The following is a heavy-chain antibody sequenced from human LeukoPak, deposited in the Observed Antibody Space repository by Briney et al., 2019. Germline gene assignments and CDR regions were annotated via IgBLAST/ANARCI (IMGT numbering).Heavy chain of an antibody. J-gene: IGHJ4*02. CDR3: AKDSRPQLRYFDWQTDY. CDR2: ISYDGSNK. D-gene: IGHD3-9*01. V-gene: IGHV3-30*18. Sequence: PGGSPRLSCAASGFTFSSYGMHWVRQAPGKGLEWVAVISYDGSNKYYADSVKGRFTISRDNSKNTLYLQMNSLRAEDTAVYYCAKDSRPQLRYFDWQTDYWGQGTLVTVSS. CDR1: GFTFSSYG.